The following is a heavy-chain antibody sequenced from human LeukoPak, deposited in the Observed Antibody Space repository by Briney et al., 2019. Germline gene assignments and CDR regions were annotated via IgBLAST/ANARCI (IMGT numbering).Heavy chain of an antibody. D-gene: IGHD3-10*01. V-gene: IGHV1-2*02. CDR2: ISPTSGGT. CDR3: AREAYASGSFRTDYYYMDV. CDR1: GYTFTGYY. Sequence: ASVKVSCKASGYTFTGYYMHWVRQAPGQGLEWMGWISPTSGGTNYAQKFQGRVTMTRDTSISTAYMELSRLRSDDTAVYYCAREAYASGSFRTDYYYMDVWGKGTTVTISS. J-gene: IGHJ6*03.